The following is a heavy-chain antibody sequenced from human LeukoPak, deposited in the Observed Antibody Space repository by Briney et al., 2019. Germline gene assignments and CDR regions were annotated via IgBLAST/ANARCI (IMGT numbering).Heavy chain of an antibody. Sequence: SETLSLTCTVSGGSISSYYWSWIRQPPGKGLEWIGYVYYSGSTNYNPSLKSRVTISVDTSKNQFSLKLSSVTAADTAVYYCARLRYFDWGFDAFDIWGQGTMVTVSS. CDR2: VYYSGST. D-gene: IGHD3-9*01. V-gene: IGHV4-59*01. J-gene: IGHJ3*02. CDR1: GGSISSYY. CDR3: ARLRYFDWGFDAFDI.